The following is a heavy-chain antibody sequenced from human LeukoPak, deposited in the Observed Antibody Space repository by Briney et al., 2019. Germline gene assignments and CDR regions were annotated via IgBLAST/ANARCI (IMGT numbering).Heavy chain of an antibody. D-gene: IGHD2-2*01. CDR3: ARGVPTYCSSTSCYAGTRMDV. CDR1: GGSISSGGYS. V-gene: IGHV4-30-2*01. CDR2: IYHSGST. Sequence: SQTLSLTCAVSGGSISSGGYSRSWIRQPPGKGLEWIGYIYHSGSTYYNPSLKSRVTISVDRSKNQFSLKLSSVTAADTAVYYCARGVPTYCSSTSCYAGTRMDVWGQGTTVTVSS. J-gene: IGHJ6*02.